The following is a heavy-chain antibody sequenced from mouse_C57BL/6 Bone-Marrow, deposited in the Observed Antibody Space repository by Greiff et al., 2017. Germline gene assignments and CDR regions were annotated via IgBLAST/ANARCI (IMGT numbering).Heavy chain of an antibody. CDR3: ARGEFITTVVAPRFDY. Sequence: VQLQQSGAELVRPGTSVRVSCKASGYAFTNYLIEWVKQRPGQGLEWIGVINPGSGGTNYNEKFKGKATLTANKSSSTADMQLSSLTSEDSAVYFCARGEFITTVVAPRFDYRGEGTTLTVSS. CDR2: INPGSGGT. CDR1: GYAFTNYL. V-gene: IGHV1-54*01. D-gene: IGHD1-1*01. J-gene: IGHJ2*01.